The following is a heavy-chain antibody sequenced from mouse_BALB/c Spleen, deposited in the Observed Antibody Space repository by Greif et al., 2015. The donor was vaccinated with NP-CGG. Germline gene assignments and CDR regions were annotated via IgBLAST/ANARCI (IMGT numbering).Heavy chain of an antibody. Sequence: GSELVRPGASVKLSCKASGYTFTSYWMHWVKQRPGQGLEWIGNIYPGSGSTNYDEKFKSKATLTVDTSSSTAYMQLSSLTSEDSAVYYCTRSRNYWFAYWGQGTLVTVSA. CDR2: IYPGSGST. CDR3: TRSRNYWFAY. CDR1: GYTFTSYW. D-gene: IGHD2-1*01. V-gene: IGHV1S22*01. J-gene: IGHJ3*01.